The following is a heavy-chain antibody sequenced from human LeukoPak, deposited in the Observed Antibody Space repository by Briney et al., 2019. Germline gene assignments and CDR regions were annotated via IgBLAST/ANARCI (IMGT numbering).Heavy chain of an antibody. J-gene: IGHJ4*02. D-gene: IGHD1-26*01. CDR2: IYYSGNT. CDR1: GGSISSYY. V-gene: IGHV4-39*01. CDR3: ARRGVGLSGNYPVFDY. Sequence: PSETLSLTCTVSGGSISSYYWSWIRQPPGKGLGWIGRIYYSGNTYYNPSLKSRVTISVDTSKNQFSLKLSSVTAADTAVYYCARRGVGLSGNYPVFDYWGQGTLVTVSS.